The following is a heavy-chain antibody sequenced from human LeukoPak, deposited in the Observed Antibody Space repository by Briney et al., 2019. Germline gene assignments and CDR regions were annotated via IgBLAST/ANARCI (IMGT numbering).Heavy chain of an antibody. V-gene: IGHV4-59*01. CDR1: GGSISSYY. CDR2: IYYSGST. J-gene: IGHJ6*02. CDR3: ARVGGGNFYYYGMDV. Sequence: SETLSLTCAVSGGSISSYYWSWIRQPPGKGLEWIGYIYYSGSTNYNPSLKSRVTISVDTSQNQFSLRLSSVAAADTAVYYCARVGGGNFYYYGMDVWGQGTTVTVSS. D-gene: IGHD2-15*01.